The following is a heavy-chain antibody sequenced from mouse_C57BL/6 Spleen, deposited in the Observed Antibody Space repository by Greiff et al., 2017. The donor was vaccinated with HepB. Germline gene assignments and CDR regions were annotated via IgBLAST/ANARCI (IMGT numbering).Heavy chain of an antibody. Sequence: VQLQQSGAELVRPGASVKLSCTASGFNIKDDYTHWVKQRPEQGLEWIGWIDPENGDTEYASKFQGKATITADTSSNTAYLQLSSLTSEDTAVYYCTTDSNCDYWGQGTTLTVSS. V-gene: IGHV14-4*01. D-gene: IGHD2-5*01. CDR2: IDPENGDT. CDR3: TTDSNCDY. CDR1: GFNIKDDY. J-gene: IGHJ2*01.